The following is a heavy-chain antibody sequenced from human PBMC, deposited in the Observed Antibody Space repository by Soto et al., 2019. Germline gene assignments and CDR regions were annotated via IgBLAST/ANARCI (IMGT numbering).Heavy chain of an antibody. CDR3: ARDIRGYSRAFDY. CDR2: IYYSGST. J-gene: IGHJ4*02. CDR1: GGSISSYY. Sequence: PSETLSLTCTVSGGSISSYYWSWIRQPPGKGLEWIGYIYYSGSTNYNPSLKSRVTISLDTSRNQFSLKLTSVTAADTAVYYCARDIRGYSRAFDYWGQGTLVTVSS. V-gene: IGHV4-59*01. D-gene: IGHD5-18*01.